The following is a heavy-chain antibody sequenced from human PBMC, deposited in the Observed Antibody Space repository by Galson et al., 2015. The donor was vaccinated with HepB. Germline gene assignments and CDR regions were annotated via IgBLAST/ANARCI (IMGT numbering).Heavy chain of an antibody. J-gene: IGHJ4*02. D-gene: IGHD2-2*01. V-gene: IGHV3-23*01. Sequence: SLRLSCAASGFTFTNYAMCWVRQAPGKGLEWVSAISGSGGTTYYADSVKGRFTISRDNSRNTLYLQMNSLRAEDTAVYHCAKADEFWSTPGAGFDYLGQGSLVTVSS. CDR3: AKADEFWSTPGAGFDY. CDR2: ISGSGGTT. CDR1: GFTFTNYA.